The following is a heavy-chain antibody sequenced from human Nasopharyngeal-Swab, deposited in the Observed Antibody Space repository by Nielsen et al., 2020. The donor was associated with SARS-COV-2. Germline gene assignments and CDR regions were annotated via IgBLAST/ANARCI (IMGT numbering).Heavy chain of an antibody. Sequence: SETLSLTCTVSGGSISSYYWSWIRQPPGKGLEWIGYIYYSGSTSYNPSLKSRVTISVDTSKNQFSLKLSSVTAADTAVYYCARDPIAAAGTANWFDPWGQGTLVTVSS. D-gene: IGHD6-13*01. J-gene: IGHJ5*02. CDR2: IYYSGST. V-gene: IGHV4-59*12. CDR1: GGSISSYY. CDR3: ARDPIAAAGTANWFDP.